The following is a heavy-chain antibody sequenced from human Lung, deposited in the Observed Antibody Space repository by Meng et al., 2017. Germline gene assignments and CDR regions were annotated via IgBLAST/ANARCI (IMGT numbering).Heavy chain of an antibody. CDR3: ARGPTTMAHDFDY. J-gene: IGHJ4*02. CDR1: GGSFSDYY. D-gene: IGHD4-11*01. CDR2: INHSGST. V-gene: IGHV4-34*01. Sequence: WGAGLLKPSETRSPTCVVAGGSFSDYYWSWIRQPPGKGLEWIGEINHSGSTNYNPSLESRATISVDTSQNNLSLKLSSVTAADSAVYYCARGPTTMAHDFDYWGQGTLVTVSS.